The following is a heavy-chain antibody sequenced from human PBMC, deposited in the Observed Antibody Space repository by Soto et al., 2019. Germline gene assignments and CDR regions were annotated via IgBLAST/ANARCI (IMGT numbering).Heavy chain of an antibody. D-gene: IGHD3-22*01. J-gene: IGHJ4*02. Sequence: EVQLVESGGGLVQPGGSLRLSCAASGFTVNNNYMSWVRQDPGKGLEWVSVIYRGGSTYYADSVKGRFTTSRDISKNMLFLQMNSLRAEDTAVYYCARGLGTTGYYYGLAFWGQGALVTVSS. V-gene: IGHV3-66*01. CDR2: IYRGGST. CDR3: ARGLGTTGYYYGLAF. CDR1: GFTVNNNY.